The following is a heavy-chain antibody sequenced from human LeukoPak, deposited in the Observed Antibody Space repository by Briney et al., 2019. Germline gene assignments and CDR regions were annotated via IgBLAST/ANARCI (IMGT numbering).Heavy chain of an antibody. CDR3: AKGPLRGTAAAIAY. CDR1: GFTFNNYG. V-gene: IGHV3-30*18. Sequence: GGALRLSCAASGFTFNNYGMHWVGQAPGKGREGVAGISYDGRNKHYPDSVKGRFTISRDISTDTLWLQMDSLRTEDTAVSYCAKGPLRGTAAAIAYCGQGTLVTVSS. CDR2: ISYDGRNK. D-gene: IGHD2-2*01. J-gene: IGHJ4*02.